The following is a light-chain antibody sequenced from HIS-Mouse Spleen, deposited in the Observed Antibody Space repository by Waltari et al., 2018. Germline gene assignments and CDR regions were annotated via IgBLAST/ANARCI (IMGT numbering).Light chain of an antibody. CDR2: GNS. J-gene: IGLJ3*02. CDR1: SSNIGAGYD. V-gene: IGLV1-40*01. Sequence: QSVLTQPPSVSRAPGQRVTISCTGSSSNIGAGYDVHWYQQLPGTAPKLLIYGNSNRPSGVPDRFSGSKSGTSASLAITGLQAEDEADYYCCSYAGSSTWVFGGGTKLTVL. CDR3: CSYAGSSTWV.